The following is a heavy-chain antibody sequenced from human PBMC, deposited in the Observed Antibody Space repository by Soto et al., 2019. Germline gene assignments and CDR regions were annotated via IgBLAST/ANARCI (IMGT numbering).Heavy chain of an antibody. CDR1: GYTFTGYY. J-gene: IGHJ6*02. Sequence: ASVKVSCKASGYTFTGYYMHWVRQAPGQGLEWMGWINPNSGGTNYAQKFQGWVTMTRDTSISTAYMELSSVTAADTAVYYCARVYYYGMDVWGQGTTVTVSS. V-gene: IGHV1-2*04. CDR3: ARVYYYGMDV. CDR2: INPNSGGT.